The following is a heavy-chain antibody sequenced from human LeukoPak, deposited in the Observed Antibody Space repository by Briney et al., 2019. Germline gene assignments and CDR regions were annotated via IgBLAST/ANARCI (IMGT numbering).Heavy chain of an antibody. J-gene: IGHJ4*02. CDR2: ISGSGGST. CDR3: AKDQGGSYYDSSGYYLAPLDY. Sequence: GGSLRLSCAASGFTFSSYAMSWVRQAPGKGLEWVSAISGSGGSTYYADSVKGRFTISRDNSKNTLYLQTNSLRAEDTAVYYCAKDQGGSYYDSSGYYLAPLDYWGQGTLVTVSS. CDR1: GFTFSSYA. V-gene: IGHV3-23*01. D-gene: IGHD3-22*01.